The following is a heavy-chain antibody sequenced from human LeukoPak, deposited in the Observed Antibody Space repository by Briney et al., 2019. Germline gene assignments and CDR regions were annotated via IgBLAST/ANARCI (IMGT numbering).Heavy chain of an antibody. D-gene: IGHD2-2*01. Sequence: GGSLRLSCAASGFTVSSNHMNWVRQAPGKGLEWVSLISRDGGAANYADSVQGRFTISRDNSKNTVSLRMDSLRAEDTAVYYCAKSADLFYFDHWGQGTLVTVSS. J-gene: IGHJ4*02. V-gene: IGHV3-23*01. CDR2: ISRDGGAA. CDR3: AKSADLFYFDH. CDR1: GFTVSSNH.